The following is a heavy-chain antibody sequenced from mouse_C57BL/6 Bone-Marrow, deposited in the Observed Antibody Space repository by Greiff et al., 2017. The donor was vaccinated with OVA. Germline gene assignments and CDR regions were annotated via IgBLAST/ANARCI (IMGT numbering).Heavy chain of an antibody. CDR2: IYPRSGNT. CDR3: ANLSYYAMDY. Sequence: VQLQQSGAELARPGASVKLSCKASGYTFTSYGISWVKQRTGQGLEWIGEIYPRSGNTYYNEKFKGKATLTADKSSSTAYMELRSLTSEDCAVYFCANLSYYAMDYWGQGTSVTVSS. J-gene: IGHJ4*01. V-gene: IGHV1-81*01. CDR1: GYTFTSYG.